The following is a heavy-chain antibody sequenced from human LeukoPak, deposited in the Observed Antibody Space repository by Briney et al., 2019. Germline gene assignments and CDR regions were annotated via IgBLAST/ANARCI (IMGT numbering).Heavy chain of an antibody. J-gene: IGHJ3*02. Sequence: ASVKVSCKASGGTFSSYAISWVRQAPGQGLEWMGGIIPIFGTANYAQKFQGRVTITADESTSTAYMELSSLRSEDTAVYYCARLMTTASGDAFDISGQGTMVTVSS. V-gene: IGHV1-69*13. CDR2: IIPIFGTA. D-gene: IGHD2-8*01. CDR3: ARLMTTASGDAFDI. CDR1: GGTFSSYA.